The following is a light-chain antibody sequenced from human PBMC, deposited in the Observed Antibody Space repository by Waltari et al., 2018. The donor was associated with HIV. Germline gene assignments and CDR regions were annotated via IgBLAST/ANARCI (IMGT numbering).Light chain of an antibody. Sequence: SYELTQPPSMSVSPGQTASITCSGDKLGDKYVCWYQQKPGQSPVLVIYQNKKPPSGIPERFSGSNSGNTGTLTISGTQAVDEADYYCQAWDSSTRGLFGGGTKLTVL. CDR2: QNK. V-gene: IGLV3-1*01. CDR3: QAWDSSTRGL. CDR1: KLGDKY. J-gene: IGLJ2*01.